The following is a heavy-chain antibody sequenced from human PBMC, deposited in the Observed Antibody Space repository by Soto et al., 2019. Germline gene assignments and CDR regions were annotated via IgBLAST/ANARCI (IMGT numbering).Heavy chain of an antibody. J-gene: IGHJ4*02. Sequence: ASVKVSCKASGYTFTGYYMHWVRQAPGQGLEWMGWINPNSGGTNYAQKFRGWVTMTRDTSISTAYMELSRLRSDDTAVYYCARDAALDCSSTSCYVSPLDYWGQGTRVTVSS. CDR1: GYTFTGYY. V-gene: IGHV1-2*04. CDR2: INPNSGGT. CDR3: ARDAALDCSSTSCYVSPLDY. D-gene: IGHD2-2*01.